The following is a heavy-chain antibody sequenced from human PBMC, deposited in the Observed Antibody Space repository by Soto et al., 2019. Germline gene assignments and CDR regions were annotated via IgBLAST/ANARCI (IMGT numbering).Heavy chain of an antibody. CDR3: ASGIQLWLRRINNGYSG. CDR1: GGTFSTYA. V-gene: IGHV1-69*12. Sequence: QXQLVXXXAEVKKPESSVKVSCKAPGGTFSTYAISWVRQAPGQGLEWMGGIIPMFGTANYAQRVQDRVTITADESTNTVYMGLSSLRSADTAVYFCASGIQLWLRRINNGYSGWGQGTLVTVSS. J-gene: IGHJ4*02. D-gene: IGHD5-18*01. CDR2: IIPMFGTA.